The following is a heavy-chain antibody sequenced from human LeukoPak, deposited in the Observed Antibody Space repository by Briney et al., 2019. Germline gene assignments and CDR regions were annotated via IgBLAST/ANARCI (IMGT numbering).Heavy chain of an antibody. Sequence: SETLSLACTVSGASISGSSHYWGWIRQPPGKGLEWIGNIYYSGSAFYNPSLKSRVTISVDTSKNQFSLKLSSVTAADTAVYYCAATTSGYYFPNWFDPWAREPWSPSPQ. CDR1: GASISGSSHY. D-gene: IGHD3-22*01. CDR2: IYYSGSA. V-gene: IGHV4-39*07. CDR3: AATTSGYYFPNWFDP. J-gene: IGHJ5*02.